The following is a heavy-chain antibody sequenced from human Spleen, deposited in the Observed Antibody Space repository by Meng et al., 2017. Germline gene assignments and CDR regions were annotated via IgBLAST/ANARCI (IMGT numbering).Heavy chain of an antibody. CDR2: ISAYNGNT. V-gene: IGHV1-18*01. CDR1: GYTFTSYG. CDR3: ARVVDYYDSSGLDDY. D-gene: IGHD3-22*01. Sequence: QVPLVPSGAEVKKPGASVKVSCKASGYTFTSYGISWVRQAPGQGLEWMGWISAYNGNTNYAQKLQGRVTMTTDTSTSTAYMELRSLRSDDTAVYYCARVVDYYDSSGLDDYWGQGTLVTVSS. J-gene: IGHJ4*02.